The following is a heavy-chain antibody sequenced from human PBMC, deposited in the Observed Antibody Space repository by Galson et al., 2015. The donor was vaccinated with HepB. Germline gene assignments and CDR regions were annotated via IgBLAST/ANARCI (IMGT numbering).Heavy chain of an antibody. CDR2: IKQDGSGK. CDR3: AREKLGRRYYYDGMDV. Sequence: SLRLSCAASGFTFSSHWMSWVRQAPGKGLDWVANIKQDGSGKYYVDSVKGRFTISRDNAKNSLYLQMNSLGAEETAVYYCAREKLGRRYYYDGMDVWGQGTTVTVSS. CDR1: GFTFSSHW. J-gene: IGHJ6*02. V-gene: IGHV3-7*03. D-gene: IGHD7-27*01.